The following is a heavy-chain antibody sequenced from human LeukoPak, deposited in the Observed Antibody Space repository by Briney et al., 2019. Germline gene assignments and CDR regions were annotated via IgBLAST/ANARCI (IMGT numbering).Heavy chain of an antibody. CDR1: GGSISSSSYY. CDR3: ARQRGDSSGYYFNY. V-gene: IGHV4-39*01. J-gene: IGHJ4*02. D-gene: IGHD3-22*01. CDR2: IYYSGST. Sequence: KSSETLSLTCTVSGGSISSSSYYWGWIRQPPGEGLEWIGSIYYSGSTYYNPSLKSRVTISVDTSKNQFSLKLSSVTAADTAVYYSARQRGDSSGYYFNYWGQGTLVTVSS.